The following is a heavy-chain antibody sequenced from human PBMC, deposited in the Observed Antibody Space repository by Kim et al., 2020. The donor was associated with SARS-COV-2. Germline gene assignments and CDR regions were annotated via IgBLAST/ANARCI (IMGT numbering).Heavy chain of an antibody. J-gene: IGHJ6*02. V-gene: IGHV5-10-1*01. CDR3: ARSGIPNYYYYGMDV. Sequence: SPSFQGHVTISADKSISTAYLQWSSLKASDTAMYYCARSGIPNYYYYGMDVWGQGTTVTVSS.